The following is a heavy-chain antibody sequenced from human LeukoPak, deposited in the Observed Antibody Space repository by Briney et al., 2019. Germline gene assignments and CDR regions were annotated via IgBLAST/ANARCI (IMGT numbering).Heavy chain of an antibody. D-gene: IGHD1-26*01. V-gene: IGHV1-2*02. CDR1: GYTFTGYY. CDR2: VNPNSSGT. Sequence: ASVKVSCKASGYTFTGYYMHWVRQAPGQGVEWVGWVNPNSSGTNYAQKFQGRVTMTRDTSISTAYMELSRLRSDDTAVDYCARSQSDEVAWDHIFDIWGQGTMVTVSS. CDR3: ARSQSDEVAWDHIFDI. J-gene: IGHJ3*02.